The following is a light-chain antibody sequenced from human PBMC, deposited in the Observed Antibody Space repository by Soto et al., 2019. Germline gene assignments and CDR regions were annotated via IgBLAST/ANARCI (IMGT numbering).Light chain of an antibody. J-gene: IGLJ3*02. Sequence: QAVVTQEPSLTGSPGGTVSLTCGSNTGAVTIGHYPYWFQQKPGQAPRTLVYDTNNRHSWTPARFSGSLLGGKAALTLSGAQPEDEADYYCLISSGGARVFGGGTKVTVL. CDR3: LISSGGARV. CDR2: DTN. CDR1: TGAVTIGHY. V-gene: IGLV7-46*01.